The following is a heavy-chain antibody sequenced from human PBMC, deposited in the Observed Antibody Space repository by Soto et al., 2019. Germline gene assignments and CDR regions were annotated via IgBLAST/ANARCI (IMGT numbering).Heavy chain of an antibody. Sequence: GASVKVSCKASGYTFTSYDINWVRQATGQGLEWMGWMNPNSGNTGYAQKFQGRVTMTRNTSISTAYMELSSLRSEDTAVYYCARAITMDDILTGYYYYYYYGMDVWGQGTTVTVSS. CDR3: ARAITMDDILTGYYYYYYYGMDV. CDR1: GYTFTSYD. CDR2: MNPNSGNT. J-gene: IGHJ6*02. V-gene: IGHV1-8*01. D-gene: IGHD3-9*01.